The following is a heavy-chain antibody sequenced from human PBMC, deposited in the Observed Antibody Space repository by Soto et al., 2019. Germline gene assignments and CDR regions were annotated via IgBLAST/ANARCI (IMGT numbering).Heavy chain of an antibody. Sequence: SETLSLTCTVSGGSISSGGYYWSWIRQHPGKGLEWIGYIYYSGSTYYNPSLKSRVTISVDTSKNQFSLKLSSVTAADTAVYYCARYQLLTNWFDPWGQGALVTVSS. CDR1: GGSISSGGYY. J-gene: IGHJ5*02. V-gene: IGHV4-31*03. CDR3: ARYQLLTNWFDP. D-gene: IGHD2-2*01. CDR2: IYYSGST.